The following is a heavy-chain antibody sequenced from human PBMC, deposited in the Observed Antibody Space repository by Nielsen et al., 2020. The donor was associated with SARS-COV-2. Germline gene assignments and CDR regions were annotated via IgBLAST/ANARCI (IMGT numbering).Heavy chain of an antibody. J-gene: IGHJ6*02. Sequence: GGSLRLSCAASGFTVSSNYMSWVRQAPGKGLEWVSAISGSGGSTYYADSVKGRFTISRDNSKNTLYLQMNSLRAEDTAVYYCAKDYYDSSGYSPAYYYGMDVWGQGTTVTVSS. V-gene: IGHV3-23*01. CDR2: ISGSGGST. D-gene: IGHD3-22*01. CDR3: AKDYYDSSGYSPAYYYGMDV. CDR1: GFTVSSNY.